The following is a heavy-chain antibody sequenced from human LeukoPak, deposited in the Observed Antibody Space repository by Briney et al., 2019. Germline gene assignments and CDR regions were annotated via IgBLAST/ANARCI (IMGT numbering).Heavy chain of an antibody. Sequence: SETLSLTCTVSGGSISSYYWSWIRQPAGRGLEWIGRIYTSGSTNYNPSLKSRVTMSVDTSKNQFSLKLSSVTAADTAAYYCAREVAVAATPFFDYWGQGTLVTVSS. CDR3: AREVAVAATPFFDY. CDR2: IYTSGST. V-gene: IGHV4-4*07. J-gene: IGHJ4*02. D-gene: IGHD2-15*01. CDR1: GGSISSYY.